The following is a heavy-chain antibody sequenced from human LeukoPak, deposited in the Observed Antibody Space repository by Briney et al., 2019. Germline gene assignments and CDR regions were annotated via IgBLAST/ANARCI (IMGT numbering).Heavy chain of an antibody. J-gene: IGHJ5*01. D-gene: IGHD3-22*01. CDR3: AKSLYSSAYMLDS. V-gene: IGHV3-23*01. CDR1: GFTFNNNA. CDR2: INGGGGNT. Sequence: GASLRLSCAGSGFTFNNNAMSWVRQAPGKGLEWVSGINGGGGNTNYADSVKGRFTISRDNSKNTLYLQMNSLRADDTAVYYCAKSLYSSAYMLDSWGQGTLVTVSS.